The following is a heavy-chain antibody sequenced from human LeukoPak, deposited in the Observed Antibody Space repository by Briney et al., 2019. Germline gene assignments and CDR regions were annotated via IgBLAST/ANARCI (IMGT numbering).Heavy chain of an antibody. J-gene: IGHJ5*02. CDR1: GYTFTGYY. CDR3: ALIGDHAWFDP. V-gene: IGHV1-2*02. D-gene: IGHD3-10*01. CDR2: INPNSDGT. Sequence: ASVKVSCKASGYTFTGYYIHWVRRAPGQGLEWMGWINPNSDGTNYAPEFQGRLTMTRDTSITTAYMELSTLRSDDTAVYYCALIGDHAWFDPWGQGTLVTVSS.